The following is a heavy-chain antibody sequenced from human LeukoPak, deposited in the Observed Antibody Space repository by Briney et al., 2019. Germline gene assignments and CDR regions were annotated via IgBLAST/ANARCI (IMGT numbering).Heavy chain of an antibody. V-gene: IGHV3-7*03. CDR2: IRQDGGEK. CDR1: GITFSSYW. J-gene: IGHJ4*02. D-gene: IGHD1-26*01. Sequence: GGSLRLSCAASGITFSSYWMTWVRQAPGRGLEWVANIRQDGGEKYYVESVKGRFSISRDNAKNSLYLQLNSLRAEDTAVYYCTRGYSGSYRTPLGYWGRGTLVTVSS. CDR3: TRGYSGSYRTPLGY.